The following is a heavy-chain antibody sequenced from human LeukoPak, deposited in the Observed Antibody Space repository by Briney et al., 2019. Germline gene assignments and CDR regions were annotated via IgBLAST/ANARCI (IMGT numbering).Heavy chain of an antibody. CDR1: GDSIRSYY. V-gene: IGHV4-59*01. CDR2: IEYSGST. D-gene: IGHD5-12*01. Sequence: SETLSLTCTVSGDSIRSYYRSWIRQPPGKGLEWIAYIEYSGSTNYNPSLKSRVTISVDTSKNQFSLKVTSVTAADTAVYYCARAGYSGSDFSVWGKGTTVTVSS. CDR3: ARAGYSGSDFSV. J-gene: IGHJ6*04.